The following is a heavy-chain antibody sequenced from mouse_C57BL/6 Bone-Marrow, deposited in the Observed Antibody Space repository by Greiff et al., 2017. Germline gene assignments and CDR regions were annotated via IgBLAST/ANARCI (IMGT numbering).Heavy chain of an antibody. V-gene: IGHV2-2*01. CDR1: GFSLTSYG. CDR2: IWSGGST. J-gene: IGHJ4*01. CDR3: ASPTTVVSYDYATDY. Sequence: QVQLKESGPGLVQPSQSLSITCTVSGFSLTSYGVHWVRPSPGTCLEWLGVIWSGGSTDYNAAFISSMRFSKDNSNSQVFFKMNSLQADDTAIYYCASPTTVVSYDYATDYWGQGTSVTVSS. D-gene: IGHD1-1*01.